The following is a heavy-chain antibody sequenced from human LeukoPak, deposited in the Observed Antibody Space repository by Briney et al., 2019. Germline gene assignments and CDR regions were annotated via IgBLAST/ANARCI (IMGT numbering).Heavy chain of an antibody. CDR2: IWYDGSNK. CDR1: GFTFSSYG. V-gene: IGHV3-33*01. CDR3: ARDAIYNPPYYDFWSGYTANWYFDL. Sequence: PGGSLRLSCAASGFTFSSYGMHWVRQAPGKGLEWVAVIWYDGSNKYYADSVKGRFTISRDNSKNTLYLQMNSLRAEDTAVYYCARDAIYNPPYYDFWSGYTANWYFDLWGRGTLVTVSS. J-gene: IGHJ2*01. D-gene: IGHD3-3*01.